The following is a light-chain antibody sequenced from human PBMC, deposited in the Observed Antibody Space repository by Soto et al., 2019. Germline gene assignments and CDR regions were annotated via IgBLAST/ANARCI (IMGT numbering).Light chain of an antibody. CDR2: GAS. J-gene: IGKJ4*01. Sequence: EIVLTQSPATLSLSPGERAVLSCRASQGVVTYLAWYQQRPGQAPRLLIYGASNRATGIPARFSGSGSGTDFTLTIGSLEPEDFAVYFCQQRNNWLTFGGGTKVEIK. CDR3: QQRNNWLT. V-gene: IGKV3-11*01. CDR1: QGVVTY.